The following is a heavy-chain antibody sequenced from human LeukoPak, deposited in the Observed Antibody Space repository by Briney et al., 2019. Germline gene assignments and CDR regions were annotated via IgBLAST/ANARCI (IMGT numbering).Heavy chain of an antibody. CDR1: GGSVSGYY. V-gene: IGHV4-34*01. Sequence: PSETLSLTCAVYGGSVSGYYWSWIRQSPEKGLEWIGEINHSGSSNYNPSLKSRVIISLDTSKNQFSLKLSSVTAADTAVYYCAKDSSPYFPIYDSSGMYFDYWGQGTLVTVSS. CDR2: INHSGSS. D-gene: IGHD3-22*01. CDR3: AKDSSPYFPIYDSSGMYFDY. J-gene: IGHJ4*02.